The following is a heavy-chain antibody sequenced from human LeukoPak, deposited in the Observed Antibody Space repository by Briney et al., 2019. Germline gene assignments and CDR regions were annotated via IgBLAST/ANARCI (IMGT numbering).Heavy chain of an antibody. V-gene: IGHV3-49*04. J-gene: IGHJ4*02. D-gene: IGHD6-6*01. CDR1: GFTFGDYA. Sequence: GGSLRLSCTASGFTFGDYAMSWVRQAPGKGLEWIGFIRIKAYGGTTEYAASVKGRFTISRDDSRSIAYLQMSSLRAEDTAVYYCAKRAARPAYYFDFWGQGTLVTISS. CDR3: AKRAARPAYYFDF. CDR2: IRIKAYGGTT.